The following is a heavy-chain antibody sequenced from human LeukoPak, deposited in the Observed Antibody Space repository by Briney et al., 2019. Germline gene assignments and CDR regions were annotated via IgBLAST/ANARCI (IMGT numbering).Heavy chain of an antibody. D-gene: IGHD3-9*01. Sequence: GGSLRLSCAASGFTFSSYAMHWVRQAPGKGLEWVAVISYDGSNKYYADSVKGRFTISRDNSKNTLYLQMNTLRVEDTAVYYCAKWGDYDILTGYYDSDYWGHGTLVTVSS. CDR1: GFTFSSYA. J-gene: IGHJ4*01. V-gene: IGHV3-30-3*02. CDR2: ISYDGSNK. CDR3: AKWGDYDILTGYYDSDY.